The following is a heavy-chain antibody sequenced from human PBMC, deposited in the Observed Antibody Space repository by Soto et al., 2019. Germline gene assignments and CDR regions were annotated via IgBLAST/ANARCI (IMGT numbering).Heavy chain of an antibody. CDR1: GGTFSSYA. Sequence: QVQLVQSGAEVKKPGSSVKVSCKASGGTFSSYAISWVRQAPGQGLEWMGGIIPIFGTANYAQKFQGRVTITADESTSTAYMELSSLRSEDTAVYYCARGANCSGGSCYLYWGQGTLVTVSS. CDR3: ARGANCSGGSCYLY. CDR2: IIPIFGTA. J-gene: IGHJ4*02. D-gene: IGHD2-15*01. V-gene: IGHV1-69*12.